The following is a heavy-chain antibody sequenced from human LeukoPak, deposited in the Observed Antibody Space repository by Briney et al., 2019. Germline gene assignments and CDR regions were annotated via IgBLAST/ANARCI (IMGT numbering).Heavy chain of an antibody. CDR2: IYYSGST. Sequence: SETLSLTCTVSGGSISSSSYYWGWIRQPPGKGLEWIGSIYYSGSTYYNPSLKSRVTISIDTSKNQFSLKLSSVTAADTAVYYCARIIVDYGDQGLFDYWGQGTLVTVSS. V-gene: IGHV4-39*07. CDR1: GGSISSSSYY. CDR3: ARIIVDYGDQGLFDY. D-gene: IGHD4-17*01. J-gene: IGHJ4*02.